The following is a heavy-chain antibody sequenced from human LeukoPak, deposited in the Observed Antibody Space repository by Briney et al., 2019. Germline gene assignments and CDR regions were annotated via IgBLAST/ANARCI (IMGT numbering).Heavy chain of an antibody. V-gene: IGHV4-39*01. CDR3: ARVRVLNWFDP. J-gene: IGHJ5*02. CDR1: GGSISSSPYY. CDR2: IYYSGST. Sequence: SETLSLTCTVSGGSISSSPYYWGWIRQAPGKGLEWIGNIYYSGSTFYNPSLKSRVTISVDTSKNQFSLKLSSVTAADTAVYYCARVRVLNWFDPWGQGTPVTVSS.